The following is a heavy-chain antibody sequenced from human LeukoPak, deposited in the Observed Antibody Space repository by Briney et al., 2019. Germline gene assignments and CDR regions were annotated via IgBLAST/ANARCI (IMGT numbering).Heavy chain of an antibody. CDR3: AKDEGGYCSSTSCYPGFE. CDR1: GFTFSSYA. D-gene: IGHD2-2*01. V-gene: IGHV3-23*01. J-gene: IGHJ4*02. Sequence: PGGSLRLSCAASGFTFSSYAMSWVRQAPGKGLEGVSAISGSGGSTYYADSVKGRFTISRDNSKNTLYLQMNSLRAEDTAVYYCAKDEGGYCSSTSCYPGFERGQGTLVTVSS. CDR2: ISGSGGST.